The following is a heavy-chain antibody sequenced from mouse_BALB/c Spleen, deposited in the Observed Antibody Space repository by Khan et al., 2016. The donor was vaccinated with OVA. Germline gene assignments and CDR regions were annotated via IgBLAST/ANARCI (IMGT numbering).Heavy chain of an antibody. J-gene: IGHJ4*01. D-gene: IGHD2-3*01. CDR1: GYSITSDYA. CDR3: ARDGSRYDYAMDY. Sequence: EVELVESGPGLVKPSQSLSLTCTVTGYSITSDYAWNWIRQFPGNTLEWMGYISYSGSTNYNPSLKSRISITRDTSTNQFILQLNSVTTEDTATYYYARDGSRYDYAMDYWGQGTSVTVSS. CDR2: ISYSGST. V-gene: IGHV3-2*02.